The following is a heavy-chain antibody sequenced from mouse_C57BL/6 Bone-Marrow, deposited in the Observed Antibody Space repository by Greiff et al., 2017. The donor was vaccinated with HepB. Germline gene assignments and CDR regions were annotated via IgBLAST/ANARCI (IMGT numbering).Heavy chain of an antibody. CDR2: IDPETGGT. D-gene: IGHD4-1*01. CDR1: GYTFTDYE. J-gene: IGHJ4*01. Sequence: QVQLQQSGAELVRPGASVTLSCKASGYTFTDYEMHWVKQTPVHGLEWIGAIDPETGGTAYNQKFKGKAILTADKSSSTAYMELRSLTSEDSAVYYGTQTGKVGYAMDYWGQGTSVTVSS. V-gene: IGHV1-15*01. CDR3: TQTGKVGYAMDY.